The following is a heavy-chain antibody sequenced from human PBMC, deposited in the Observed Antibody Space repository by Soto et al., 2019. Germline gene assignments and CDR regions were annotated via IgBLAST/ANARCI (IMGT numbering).Heavy chain of an antibody. V-gene: IGHV3-23*01. D-gene: IGHD6-19*01. CDR3: AKSGQQWLTYFDY. Sequence: PGGSLRLSCAASEFTFRSYAINWVRQAPGKGLEWVSGITGSGGSTYYADSVKGRSTISRDNSKNTLYLQMDSLRAEDTAIYYCAKSGQQWLTYFDYWGQGTLVTVSS. CDR1: EFTFRSYA. CDR2: ITGSGGST. J-gene: IGHJ4*02.